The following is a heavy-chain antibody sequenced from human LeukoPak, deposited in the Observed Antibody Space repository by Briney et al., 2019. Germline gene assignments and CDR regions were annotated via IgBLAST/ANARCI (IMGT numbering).Heavy chain of an antibody. Sequence: SETLSLTCTVSGGSISSYYWSWIRQPPGKGLEWIGYIYYSGNTNYNPSLKSRVTISVDTSKNQFSLKLSSVTAADTAVYYCASKERITIFGVDYWGGMDVWGQGTTVTVSS. V-gene: IGHV4-59*01. D-gene: IGHD3-3*01. CDR2: IYYSGNT. CDR1: GGSISSYY. J-gene: IGHJ6*02. CDR3: ASKERITIFGVDYWGGMDV.